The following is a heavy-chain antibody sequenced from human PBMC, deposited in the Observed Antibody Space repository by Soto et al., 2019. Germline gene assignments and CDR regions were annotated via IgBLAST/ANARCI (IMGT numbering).Heavy chain of an antibody. J-gene: IGHJ3*02. V-gene: IGHV3-23*01. CDR3: AKYGGVRGVMDAFDI. CDR2: ITISGGST. D-gene: IGHD3-10*01. Sequence: EVQLLESGGGLVQPGGSLRLSCVASGFTFRSYTMSWVRQAPGKGLECVSAITISGGSTYYADSVKGRFTISRDNSKNTLYLQMNSLRAEDTAVYYCAKYGGVRGVMDAFDIWGQGTMVTVSS. CDR1: GFTFRSYT.